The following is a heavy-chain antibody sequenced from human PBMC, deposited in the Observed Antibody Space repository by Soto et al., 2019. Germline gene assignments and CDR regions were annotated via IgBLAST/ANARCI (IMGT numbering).Heavy chain of an antibody. CDR1: GGSISSGGYY. Sequence: QVQLQESGPGLVKPSQTLSLTCTVSGGSISSGGYYWSWIRQHPGKGLEWIGYIYYSGSTYYNPSLQRRGPXSXAXXTNQVSLKLSSVTAADTAVYYCARGAVVAATLFGYWGQGTLVTVSS. CDR2: IYYSGST. D-gene: IGHD2-15*01. J-gene: IGHJ4*02. V-gene: IGHV4-31*03. CDR3: ARGAVVAATLFGY.